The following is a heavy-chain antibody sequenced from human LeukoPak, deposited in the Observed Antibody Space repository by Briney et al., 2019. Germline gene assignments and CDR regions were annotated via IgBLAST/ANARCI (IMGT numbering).Heavy chain of an antibody. CDR3: ARVYRRVGIVATIPPSGY. V-gene: IGHV4-59*08. D-gene: IGHD5-12*01. J-gene: IGHJ4*02. CDR2: IYYSGST. Sequence: SETLSLTCTVSGGSISSYYWSWIRQPPGKGLEWIGYIYYSGSTNYNPSLKSRVTISVDTSKNQFSLKLSSVTAADTAVYYCARVYRRVGIVATIPPSGYWGQGTLVTVSS. CDR1: GGSISSYY.